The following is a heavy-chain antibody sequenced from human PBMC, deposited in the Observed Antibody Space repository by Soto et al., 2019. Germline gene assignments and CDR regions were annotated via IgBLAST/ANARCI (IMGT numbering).Heavy chain of an antibody. J-gene: IGHJ4*02. D-gene: IGHD4-4*01. Sequence: XGSLRLSCAASSFTFSSYAMHWVRQAPGKGLEWVAVISYDGSNKYYADSVKGRFTISRDNSKNTLYLQMNSLRAEDTAVDYCARDMHYNYCSYWGKGNRVTVAS. CDR2: ISYDGSNK. V-gene: IGHV3-30-3*01. CDR3: ARDMHYNYCSY. CDR1: SFTFSSYA.